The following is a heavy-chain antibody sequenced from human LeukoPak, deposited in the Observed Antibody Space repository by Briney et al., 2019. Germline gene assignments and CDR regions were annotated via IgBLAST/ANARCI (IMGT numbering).Heavy chain of an antibody. Sequence: SETLSLTCAVYGGSFSGYYLSWIRQPPGKGLEWIGEINHSGSTNYNPSLKSRVTISVDTSKNQFSLKLSSVTAADTAVYYCATERTSFGSGSYYNDRYYYQGVDVWGQGTTVIVSS. CDR1: GGSFSGYY. CDR2: INHSGST. CDR3: ATERTSFGSGSYYNDRYYYQGVDV. V-gene: IGHV4-34*01. J-gene: IGHJ6*02. D-gene: IGHD3-10*01.